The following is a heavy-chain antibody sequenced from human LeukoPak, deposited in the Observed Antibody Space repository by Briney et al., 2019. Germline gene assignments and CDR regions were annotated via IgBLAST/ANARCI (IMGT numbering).Heavy chain of an antibody. V-gene: IGHV4-59*08. CDR2: IYYSGYT. Sequence: XLTCXXSXXSXSNSXXSWVRQPPGKGLEWIGYIYYSGYTNYNPSLKSRVTISVDTSTNQFSLKLTSVTAADTAMYYCARRHRGATSDLDWFDPWGQGTLVTVSS. CDR1: XXSXSNSX. D-gene: IGHD3-10*01. CDR3: ARRHRGATSDLDWFDP. J-gene: IGHJ5*02.